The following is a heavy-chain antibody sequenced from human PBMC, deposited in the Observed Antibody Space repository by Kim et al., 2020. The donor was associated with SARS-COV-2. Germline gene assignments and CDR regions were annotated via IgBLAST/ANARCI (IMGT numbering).Heavy chain of an antibody. CDR2: I. V-gene: IGHV3-9*01. CDR3: ANGYGDWNGMDV. J-gene: IGHJ6*02. D-gene: IGHD5-12*01. Sequence: IGYADYGKGRFTSSRDNAKNSLYLQMNSLRAEDTALYYCANGYGDWNGMDVWGQGTTVTVSS.